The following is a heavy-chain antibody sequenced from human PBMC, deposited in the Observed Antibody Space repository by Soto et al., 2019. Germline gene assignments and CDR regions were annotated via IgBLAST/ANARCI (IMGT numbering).Heavy chain of an antibody. D-gene: IGHD5-12*01. J-gene: IGHJ4*02. CDR2: ISYDGSNK. CDR1: GFTFSSYG. CDR3: AKSTRMATNQPYDY. V-gene: IGHV3-30*18. Sequence: PGGSLRLSCAASGFTFSSYGMHWVRQAPGKGLEWVAVISYDGSNKYYADSVKGRFTISRDNSKNTLYLQMNSLRAEDTAVYYCAKSTRMATNQPYDYWGQGTLVTVSS.